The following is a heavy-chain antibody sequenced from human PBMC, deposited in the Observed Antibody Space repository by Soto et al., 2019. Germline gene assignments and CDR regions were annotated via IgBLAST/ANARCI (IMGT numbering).Heavy chain of an antibody. CDR2: IFSNDDK. D-gene: IGHD6-13*01. CDR3: ASTYSTSWYWFDP. Sequence: QVTVKESGPVLVKPTETLTLTCTVSGFSLSTAGLGVSWIRQPPGKALEWLAHIFSNDDKSYSTSLKSRLTISKDTSKSQVVLTMTNMDPVDTATYYCASTYSTSWYWFDPWGQGTLVTVSS. V-gene: IGHV2-26*04. J-gene: IGHJ5*02. CDR1: GFSLSTAGLG.